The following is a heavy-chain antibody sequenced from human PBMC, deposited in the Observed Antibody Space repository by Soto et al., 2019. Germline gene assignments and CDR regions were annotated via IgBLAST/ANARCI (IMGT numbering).Heavy chain of an antibody. V-gene: IGHV4-31*03. J-gene: IGHJ5*02. CDR1: GGSISSGGYY. CDR3: ARDRNGGYCSGGSCRDNWFDP. D-gene: IGHD2-15*01. CDR2: IYYSGST. Sequence: KPSETLSLTCTVSGGSISSGGYYWSWIRQHPGKGLEWIGYIYYSGSTYYNPSLKSRVTISVDTSKNQFSLKLSSVTAADTAVYYCARDRNGGYCSGGSCRDNWFDPWGQGNLVTVSS.